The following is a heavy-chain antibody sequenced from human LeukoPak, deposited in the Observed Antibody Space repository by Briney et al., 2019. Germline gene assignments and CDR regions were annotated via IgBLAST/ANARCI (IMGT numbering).Heavy chain of an antibody. CDR2: ITPIFGTA. D-gene: IGHD3-3*01. V-gene: IGHV1-69*05. J-gene: IGHJ4*02. CDR1: GGTFSSYA. CDR3: ASALPMGGYYHRGFDY. Sequence: ASVKVSCKASGGTFSSYAISWVRQAPGQGLEWMGGITPIFGTANYAQKFQGRVTITTDESTSTAYMELSSLRSEDTAVYYCASALPMGGYYHRGFDYWGQGTLVTVSS.